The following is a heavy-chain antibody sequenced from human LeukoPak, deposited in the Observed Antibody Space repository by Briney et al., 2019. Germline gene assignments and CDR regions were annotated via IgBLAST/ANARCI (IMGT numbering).Heavy chain of an antibody. CDR3: LRGWYVDWFDP. V-gene: IGHV4-34*01. J-gene: IGHJ5*02. Sequence: SETLSLTCAVYGGSFSGYYWSWIRQPPGKGLEWIGEINHSGSTNYNPSLKSRVTISVDTSKNQFSLKLSSVTAADTAVYYCLRGWYVDWFDPWGQGTLVTVSS. CDR1: GGSFSGYY. CDR2: INHSGST. D-gene: IGHD6-19*01.